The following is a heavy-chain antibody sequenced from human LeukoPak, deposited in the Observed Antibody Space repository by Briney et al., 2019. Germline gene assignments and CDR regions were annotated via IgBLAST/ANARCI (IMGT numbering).Heavy chain of an antibody. Sequence: ASEKVSCKASGYTFTSYDINWVRQATGQGLEWMGWMNPNSGNTGYAQKFQDRVTMTRDTSTSTVYMELSSLRSEDTAVYYCARVKSYYYDTSDKDAFDIWGQGTMVTVSS. V-gene: IGHV1-8*01. CDR3: ARVKSYYYDTSDKDAFDI. D-gene: IGHD3-22*01. J-gene: IGHJ3*02. CDR2: MNPNSGNT. CDR1: GYTFTSYD.